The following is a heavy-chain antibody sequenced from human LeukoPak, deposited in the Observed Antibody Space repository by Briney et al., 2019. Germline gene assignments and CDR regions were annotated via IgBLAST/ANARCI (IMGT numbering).Heavy chain of an antibody. CDR1: GGSISSYY. CDR2: IYYSGST. Sequence: SETLSLTCTVSGGSISSYYWSWIRQPPGKGLEWIGYIYYSGSTNYNPSLKSRVTISVDTSKDQFSLKLSSVAAADTAVYYCARDSGSYPFAYWGQGTLVTVSS. CDR3: ARDSGSYPFAY. D-gene: IGHD3-16*02. V-gene: IGHV4-59*01. J-gene: IGHJ4*02.